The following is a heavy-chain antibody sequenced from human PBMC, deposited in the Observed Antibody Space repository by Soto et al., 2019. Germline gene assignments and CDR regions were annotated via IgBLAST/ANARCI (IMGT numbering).Heavy chain of an antibody. CDR3: ARCYCDSTHHCRLDR. J-gene: IGHJ5*02. V-gene: IGHV2-26*01. Sequence: QVTLKESGPVLVKPTETLTLTCNVSGFSLRGDRKRVTWIRQSAGKALEWLADLFPSDVESYNRSLRRRMTVPXXXSXXLVVLSLTDVSPADTGTYFCARCYCDSTHHCRLDRWGQGTDVSVSA. CDR2: LFPSDVE. D-gene: IGHD2-21*01. CDR1: GFSLRGDRKR.